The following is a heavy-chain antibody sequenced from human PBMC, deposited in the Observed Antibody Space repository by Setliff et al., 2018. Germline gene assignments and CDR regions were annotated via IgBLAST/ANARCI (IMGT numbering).Heavy chain of an antibody. CDR2: IHHSGST. CDR1: GVSITSHY. CDR3: ARDNIGPDALDI. J-gene: IGHJ3*02. V-gene: IGHV4-59*11. Sequence: SETLSLTCTGSGVSITSHYWSWLRQPPGRALEWIGYIHHSGSTNYNPSLKSRVTLSMDTSRNHFSLNLTSLTAADTALYYCARDNIGPDALDIWGQGTMVTVSS.